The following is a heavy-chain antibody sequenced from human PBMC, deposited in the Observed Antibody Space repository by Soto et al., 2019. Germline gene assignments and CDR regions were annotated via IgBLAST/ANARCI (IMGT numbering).Heavy chain of an antibody. Sequence: GGSLRLSCAASGFTFSSYAMSWVRQAPGKGLEWVSAFSGSGGSTYYADSVKGRFTISRDNSNNTLYLQMNSLRAEDTAVNYCAKDRLGKTPRGHGMDVWGQGTTVTVSS. J-gene: IGHJ6*02. V-gene: IGHV3-23*01. CDR2: FSGSGGST. CDR3: AKDRLGKTPRGHGMDV. D-gene: IGHD3-10*01. CDR1: GFTFSSYA.